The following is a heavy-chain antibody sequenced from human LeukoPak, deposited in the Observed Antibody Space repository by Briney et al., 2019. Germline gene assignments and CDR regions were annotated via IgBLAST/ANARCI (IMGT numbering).Heavy chain of an antibody. D-gene: IGHD3-9*01. CDR2: IKEDRSEK. J-gene: IGHJ4*02. CDR1: GFNFSSFT. CDR3: ATSYDILIGYFGS. Sequence: PGGSLRLSCAASGFNFSSFTMNWVRQAPGKGLEWVANIKEDRSEKYYVDSVRGRFTISRDNAKNSLYLYMNSLRVEDTAVYYCATSYDILIGYFGSWGQGTLVTVSS. V-gene: IGHV3-7*01.